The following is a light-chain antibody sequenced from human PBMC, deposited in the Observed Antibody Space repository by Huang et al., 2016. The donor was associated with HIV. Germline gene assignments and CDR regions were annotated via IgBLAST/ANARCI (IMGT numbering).Light chain of an antibody. CDR3: QQYNSDSYT. J-gene: IGKJ2*01. CDR2: RAS. Sequence: DIQMTQSPSTLSASVGDRVTITCRASQSVTNWLAWYQQKPGKAPKRLIYRASTLESGVPSRFSGSGSGTEFTLTISSLQPDDFASYYCQQYNSDSYTFGQGTKLEIK. V-gene: IGKV1-5*03. CDR1: QSVTNW.